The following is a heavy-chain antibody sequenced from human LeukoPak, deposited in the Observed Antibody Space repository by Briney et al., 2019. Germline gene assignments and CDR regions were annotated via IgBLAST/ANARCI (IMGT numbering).Heavy chain of an antibody. V-gene: IGHV3-74*01. CDR1: GFTFSSYW. CDR2: IKSDGSNI. CDR3: ISEVGKGSH. J-gene: IGHJ4*02. Sequence: GGSLRLFCAASGFTFSSYWMHWVRQAPGKGLVWVSNIKSDGSNINYADSVKGRFTISRDNAKNTLYLQMNSLRAEDAAVYYCISEVGKGSHWGQGTLVTVSS. D-gene: IGHD1-26*01.